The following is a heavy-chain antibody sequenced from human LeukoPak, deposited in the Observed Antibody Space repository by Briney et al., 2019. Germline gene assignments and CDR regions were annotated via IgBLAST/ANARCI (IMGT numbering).Heavy chain of an antibody. D-gene: IGHD1-26*01. CDR2: INHSGST. CDR3: ARDSGSYYVRYWFDP. CDR1: GGSFSGYY. V-gene: IGHV4-34*01. J-gene: IGHJ5*02. Sequence: PSETLSLTCAVYGGSFSGYYWSWVRQPPGKGLEWIGEINHSGSTNYNPSLKSRVTISVDTSKNQFSLKLSSVTAADTAVYYCARDSGSYYVRYWFDPWGQGTLVTVSS.